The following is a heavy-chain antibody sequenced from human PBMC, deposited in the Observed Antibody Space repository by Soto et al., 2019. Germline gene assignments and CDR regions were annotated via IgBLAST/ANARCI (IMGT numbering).Heavy chain of an antibody. J-gene: IGHJ4*01. CDR2: IRGDGGDI. Sequence: EVQLVESGGLVVPPGGSLRLSCAASGFDFNRFTMHWVRQTPERGLEWVSHIRGDGGDIKYADSVRGRFTISRDNNRNSLYLQMNSLRTEDTALYYCAKERDCGGVCFYFDFWGHGTLVTISS. CDR3: AKERDCGGVCFYFDF. D-gene: IGHD2-21*01. V-gene: IGHV3-43*01. CDR1: GFDFNRFT.